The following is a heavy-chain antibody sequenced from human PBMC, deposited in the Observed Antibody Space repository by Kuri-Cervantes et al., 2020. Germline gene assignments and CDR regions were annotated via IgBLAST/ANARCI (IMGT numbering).Heavy chain of an antibody. V-gene: IGHV4-61*02. CDR2: IYTSGST. J-gene: IGHJ3*02. Sequence: SETLSLTCTVSGGSISSGSYYWSWIRQPAGKGLEWIGRIYTSGSTNYNPSLKSRVTISVDTSKNQFSLKLSSVTAADTAVYYCAKRDSVVVTARDAFDIWGQGTMVTVSS. D-gene: IGHD2-21*02. CDR1: GGSISSGSYY. CDR3: AKRDSVVVTARDAFDI.